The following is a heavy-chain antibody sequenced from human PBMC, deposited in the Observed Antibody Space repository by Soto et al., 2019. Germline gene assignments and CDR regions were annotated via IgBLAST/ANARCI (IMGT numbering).Heavy chain of an antibody. CDR3: ARAAPLTTSFDY. V-gene: IGHV4-31*03. CDR1: GGSISSGGYY. Sequence: ASETLSLTCTVSGGSISSGGYYWSWIRQHPGKGLEWIGYIYYSGSTYYNPSLKSRVTISVDTSKNQFSLKLSSVTAADTAVYYCARAAPLTTSFDYWGQGTLVTVSA. CDR2: IYYSGST. D-gene: IGHD3-22*01. J-gene: IGHJ4*02.